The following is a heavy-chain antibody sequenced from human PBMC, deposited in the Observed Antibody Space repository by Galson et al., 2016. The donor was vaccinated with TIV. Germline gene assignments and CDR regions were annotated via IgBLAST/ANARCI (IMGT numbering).Heavy chain of an antibody. CDR2: IIPLFRTT. Sequence: SVKVSCKASGGTFSSYVIKWVRQAPGQGLEWMGGIIPLFRTTNYAQKFQGRVTITADKSTNTAYMELNSLKYGDTAVYYFATDRNTAFDTYHYYNGMDVWGQGTTVIVSS. D-gene: IGHD5-18*01. CDR3: ATDRNTAFDTYHYYNGMDV. CDR1: GGTFSSYV. J-gene: IGHJ6*02. V-gene: IGHV1-69*06.